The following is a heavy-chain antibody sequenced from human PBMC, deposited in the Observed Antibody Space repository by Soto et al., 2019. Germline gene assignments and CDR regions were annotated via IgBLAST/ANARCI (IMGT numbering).Heavy chain of an antibody. CDR3: ARGGSGYTWFNEF. Sequence: KVSCKASGGLFSSYPISWVRQVPGQGLEWMGGIIPVFQTAYYTQRFQGRVTITADESTNTAYMELSSLRSEDTAIYYCARGGSGYTWFNEFWGQGTLVTVSS. D-gene: IGHD3-22*01. V-gene: IGHV1-69*01. J-gene: IGHJ4*02. CDR2: IIPVFQTA. CDR1: GGLFSSYP.